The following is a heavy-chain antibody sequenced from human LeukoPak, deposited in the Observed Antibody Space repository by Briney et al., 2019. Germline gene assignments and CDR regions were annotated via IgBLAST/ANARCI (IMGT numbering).Heavy chain of an antibody. D-gene: IGHD6-6*01. CDR2: IYSGGST. CDR1: GFTVSSNY. CDR3: ARDRLYSSSSVDY. Sequence: GGSLRLSCAASGFTVSSNYMSWVRQAPGKGLEWVSVIYSGGSTYYADSVQGRFTISRDNSKNTLYLQMNSLRAEDTAVYYCARDRLYSSSSVDYWGQGILVTVSS. V-gene: IGHV3-53*01. J-gene: IGHJ4*02.